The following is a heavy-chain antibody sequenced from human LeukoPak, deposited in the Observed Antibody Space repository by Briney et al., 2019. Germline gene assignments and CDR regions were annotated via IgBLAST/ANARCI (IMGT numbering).Heavy chain of an antibody. CDR3: WVPATAGEADY. Sequence: GGSLRLSCAASGFTFSSYWMSWVRQAPGKGLEWVANIKQDGSEKYYVDSVKGRFTISRDNAKNTLYLQMNSLRAEDTAVYYCWVPATAGEADYWGQGTLVTVSS. D-gene: IGHD2-2*01. J-gene: IGHJ4*02. V-gene: IGHV3-7*01. CDR1: GFTFSSYW. CDR2: IKQDGSEK.